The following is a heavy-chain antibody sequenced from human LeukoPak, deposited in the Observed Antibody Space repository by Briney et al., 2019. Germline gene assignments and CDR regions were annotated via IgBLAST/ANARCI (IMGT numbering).Heavy chain of an antibody. CDR1: GGSISSYY. D-gene: IGHD3-22*01. CDR2: IYTSGST. J-gene: IGHJ4*02. Sequence: SETLSLTCTVSGGSISSYYWSWIRQPAGKGLEWIGRIYTSGSTNYNPSLKSRATMSVDTSKNQFSLKLSSVTAADTAVYYCARDRHDSSGYYWFDYWGQGTLVTVSS. V-gene: IGHV4-4*07. CDR3: ARDRHDSSGYYWFDY.